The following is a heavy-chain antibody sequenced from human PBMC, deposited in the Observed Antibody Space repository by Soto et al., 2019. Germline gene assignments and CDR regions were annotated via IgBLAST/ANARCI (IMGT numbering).Heavy chain of an antibody. D-gene: IGHD6-6*01. Sequence: GESLKISCAASGFTFSSYAMSWVRQAPGKGLEWVSAISGSGGSTYYADSVKGRFTISRDNSKNTLYLQMNSLRAEDTAVYYCAKRWYSSSSPDYFDYWGQGTLVTVSS. J-gene: IGHJ4*02. CDR3: AKRWYSSSSPDYFDY. V-gene: IGHV3-23*01. CDR2: ISGSGGST. CDR1: GFTFSSYA.